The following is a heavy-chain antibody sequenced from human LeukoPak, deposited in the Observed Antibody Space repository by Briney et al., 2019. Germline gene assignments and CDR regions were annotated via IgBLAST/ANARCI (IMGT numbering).Heavy chain of an antibody. CDR3: ARDRGTYYYGSGTTVDY. CDR1: GYTFTSYG. Sequence: ASVKVSCKASGYTFTSYGISWVRQAPGQGLEWMGWISAYNGNTNYAQKLQGRVTMTTDTSTSTAYMELGSLRSDDTAVYYCARDRGTYYYGSGTTVDYWGQGTLVTVSS. V-gene: IGHV1-18*04. D-gene: IGHD3-10*01. CDR2: ISAYNGNT. J-gene: IGHJ4*02.